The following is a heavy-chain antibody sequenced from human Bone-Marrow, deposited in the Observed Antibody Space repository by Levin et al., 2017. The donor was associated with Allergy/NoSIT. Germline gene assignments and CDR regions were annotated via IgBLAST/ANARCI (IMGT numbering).Heavy chain of an antibody. CDR3: AKGGIGEAGGLDY. Sequence: PGGSLRLSCAASGFTFSSYAMTWVRQAPGKGLEWVSSIGMNGRTYYAESVKGRFTISRDNSKNTLNLQMDSLRADDTAVYHCAKGGIGEAGGLDYWGQGTLVTVSS. V-gene: IGHV3-23*01. CDR2: IGMNGRT. CDR1: GFTFSSYA. D-gene: IGHD3-16*01. J-gene: IGHJ4*02.